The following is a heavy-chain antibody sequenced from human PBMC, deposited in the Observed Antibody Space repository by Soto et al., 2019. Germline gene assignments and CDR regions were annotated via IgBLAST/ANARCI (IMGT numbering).Heavy chain of an antibody. CDR2: ISAYNGNT. V-gene: IGHV1-18*01. J-gene: IGHJ4*02. CDR3: PRWVMITFGGVIAYFDY. Sequence: QVQLVQSGAEVKKPGASVKVSCKASGYTFTSYGISWVRQAPGQGLEWMGWISAYNGNTNYAQKLQGRVTMTTDTSTSTAYVELRSLRSDDTAVYYCPRWVMITFGGVIAYFDYWGQGTLVTVSS. CDR1: GYTFTSYG. D-gene: IGHD3-16*02.